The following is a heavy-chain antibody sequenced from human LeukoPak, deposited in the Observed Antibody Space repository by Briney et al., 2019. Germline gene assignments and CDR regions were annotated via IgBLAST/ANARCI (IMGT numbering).Heavy chain of an antibody. V-gene: IGHV3-30*04. Sequence: PGRSLRLSCAASGFTFNNYAMHWVRQAPGKGLQWVAVISYDGSNKYYADSVKGRFTISRDNSKNTLYLQMNSLRAEDTAVYYCARAQRELLVTAFDPWGQGTLVTVSS. CDR2: ISYDGSNK. CDR3: ARAQRELLVTAFDP. J-gene: IGHJ5*02. CDR1: GFTFNNYA. D-gene: IGHD1-26*01.